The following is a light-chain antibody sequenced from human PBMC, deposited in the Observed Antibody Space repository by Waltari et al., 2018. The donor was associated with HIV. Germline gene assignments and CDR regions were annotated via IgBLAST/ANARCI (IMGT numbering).Light chain of an antibody. Sequence: QSGLTQPPSASGTPGQRLSISSAGNNSNIGSNFVFWYPQFPGAAHPLRVYGSNHRTSGGGDTVYVARSGDSASLVRSGVQGEDEADYYCASWDDGLRGHVCGSGTTVSV. J-gene: IGLJ1*01. CDR3: ASWDDGLRGHV. CDR1: NSNIGSNF. V-gene: IGLV1-47*01. CDR2: GSN.